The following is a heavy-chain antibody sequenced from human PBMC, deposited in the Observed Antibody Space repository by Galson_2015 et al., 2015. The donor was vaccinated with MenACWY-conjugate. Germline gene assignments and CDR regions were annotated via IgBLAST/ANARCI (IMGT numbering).Heavy chain of an antibody. J-gene: IGHJ4*02. V-gene: IGHV3-48*04. CDR1: GFSLSRYS. D-gene: IGHD4-17*01. Sequence: TLRLSCAASGFSLSRYSMNWVRQVPGKGLEWVSYISSGDSTTHYADSVKGRFTISRDNANNSLYLQMNSLRTEDTAVYYCARDYYGDYALDYWGQGTLVTVSS. CDR2: ISSGDSTT. CDR3: ARDYYGDYALDY.